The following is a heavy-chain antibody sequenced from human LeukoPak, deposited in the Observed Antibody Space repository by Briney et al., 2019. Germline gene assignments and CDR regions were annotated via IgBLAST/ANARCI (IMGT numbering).Heavy chain of an antibody. CDR3: ARGYHYDSSGYEDGMDV. CDR1: GGSFSGYY. J-gene: IGHJ6*02. D-gene: IGHD3-22*01. Sequence: SETLSLTCAVYGGSFSGYYWSWIRQPPGKGLEWIGEINHSGSTNYNPSLKSRVTISVDKSKNQFSLKLTSVTAADTAVYYCARGYHYDSSGYEDGMDVWGQGTTVTVSS. V-gene: IGHV4-34*01. CDR2: INHSGST.